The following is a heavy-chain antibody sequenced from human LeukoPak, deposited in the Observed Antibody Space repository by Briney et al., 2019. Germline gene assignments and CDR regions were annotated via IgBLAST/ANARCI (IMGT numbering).Heavy chain of an antibody. CDR3: AKWKEQQWLVLKAFDI. J-gene: IGHJ3*02. Sequence: GGSLRLSCAASGFTFSSYAMSWVRQAPGKGLEWVSAISGSGGSTYYADSVKGWFTISRDNSKNTLYLQMNSLRAEDTAVYYCAKWKEQQWLVLKAFDIWGQGTMVTVSS. V-gene: IGHV3-23*01. CDR1: GFTFSSYA. D-gene: IGHD6-19*01. CDR2: ISGSGGST.